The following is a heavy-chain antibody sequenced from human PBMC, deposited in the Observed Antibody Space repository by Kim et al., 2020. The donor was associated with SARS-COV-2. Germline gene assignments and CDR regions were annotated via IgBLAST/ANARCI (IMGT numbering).Heavy chain of an antibody. Sequence: GGSLRLSCAASGFTFSGYTMNWVRQAPGKGLEWVSSISSGSIYIYYADSVKGRFTISGDNAKNSLYLQMDSLRAEDTAVYYCARASVLWPAINFDYWGQGTLVTVSS. CDR3: ARASVLWPAINFDY. CDR1: GFTFSGYT. D-gene: IGHD3-10*01. CDR2: ISSGSIYI. V-gene: IGHV3-21*01. J-gene: IGHJ4*02.